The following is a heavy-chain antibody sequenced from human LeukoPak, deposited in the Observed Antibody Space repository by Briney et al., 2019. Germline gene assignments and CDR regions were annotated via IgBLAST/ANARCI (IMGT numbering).Heavy chain of an antibody. CDR1: GGSISSYY. V-gene: IGHV4-59*07. CDR3: AGLWFGELYSSSSEGDY. CDR2: IYYSGST. D-gene: IGHD3-10*01. J-gene: IGHJ4*02. Sequence: SDTLSLTSTVSGGSISSYYWSWIPQPPGKGLEGIGYIYYSGSTNYNPSLKSRVTISVDTSKNQFSLKLSSVTAADTAVYYCAGLWFGELYSSSSEGDYWGQGTLVTVPS.